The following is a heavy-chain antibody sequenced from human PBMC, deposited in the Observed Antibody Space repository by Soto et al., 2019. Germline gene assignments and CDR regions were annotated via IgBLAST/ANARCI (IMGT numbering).Heavy chain of an antibody. J-gene: IGHJ6*02. CDR3: AGGRIVVAGSSAYYSMDV. D-gene: IGHD3-22*01. V-gene: IGHV1-69*01. Sequence: QVHLLLQSGAEVKKPGSSVKVACKASGGNPSNSAISWVRQAPGQGLEWMGGIIPVFGIISHAQNFQGRGTFTADEATSTAYMELSSLRSEDTAVYFCAGGRIVVAGSSAYYSMDVWCQGTTFTVSS. CDR2: IIPVFGII. CDR1: GGNPSNSA.